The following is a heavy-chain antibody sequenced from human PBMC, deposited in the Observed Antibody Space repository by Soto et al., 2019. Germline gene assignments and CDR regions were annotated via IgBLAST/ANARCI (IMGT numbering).Heavy chain of an antibody. Sequence: ASVKVSCKSSGYTFTGYYMHWVRQAPGQGLEWMGWINPNSGGTNYAQKFQGWVTMTRDTSISTAYMELSRLRSDDTAVYYFASASVAWSGYFGMDVWGQGTTVTVSS. J-gene: IGHJ6*02. CDR3: ASASVAWSGYFGMDV. CDR1: GYTFTGYY. V-gene: IGHV1-2*04. CDR2: INPNSGGT. D-gene: IGHD3-3*01.